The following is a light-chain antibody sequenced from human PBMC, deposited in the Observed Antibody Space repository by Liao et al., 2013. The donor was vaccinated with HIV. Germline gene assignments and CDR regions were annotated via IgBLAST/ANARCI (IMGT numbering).Light chain of an antibody. V-gene: IGLV3-1*01. Sequence: SYELTQPPSVSVSPGQTASITCSGDKLGDKYASWYQQRPGQSPVSVIYQDSKRPSGIPERFSGSNSGNTATLTISGTQAMDEADYYCQAWDSSTWVFGGGTKLTVL. CDR2: QDS. CDR3: QAWDSSTWV. CDR1: KLGDKY. J-gene: IGLJ3*02.